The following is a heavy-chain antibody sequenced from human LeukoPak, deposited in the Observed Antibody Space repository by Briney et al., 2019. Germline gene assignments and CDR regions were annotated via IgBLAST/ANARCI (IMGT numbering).Heavy chain of an antibody. Sequence: SETLSLTCTVSGGSISSYYWSWIRQPPGKGLEWIGYIYYSGSTNYNPSLKSRVTISVDTSKNQFSLKLSSVTAADTAVYYFARVPGWYLSYFDLWGRGTLVTVSS. CDR3: ARVPGWYLSYFDL. V-gene: IGHV4-59*01. D-gene: IGHD6-19*01. CDR1: GGSISSYY. CDR2: IYYSGST. J-gene: IGHJ2*01.